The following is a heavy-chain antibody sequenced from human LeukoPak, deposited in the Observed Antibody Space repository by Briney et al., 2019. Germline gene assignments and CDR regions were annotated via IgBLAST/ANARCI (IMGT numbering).Heavy chain of an antibody. V-gene: IGHV4-34*01. CDR2: INHSGST. J-gene: IGHJ4*02. CDR1: GGSFSGYY. Sequence: PSETLSLTCAVYGGSFSGYYWSWIRQPPGKGLEWIGEINHSGSTNYNPSLKSRVTISVDTSKNQFSLKLSSVTAADTAVYYCARLIVNMATPSVHASRTKHSESSGWYGRDYWGQGTLVTVSS. D-gene: IGHD6-19*01. CDR3: ARLIVNMATPSVHASRTKHSESSGWYGRDY.